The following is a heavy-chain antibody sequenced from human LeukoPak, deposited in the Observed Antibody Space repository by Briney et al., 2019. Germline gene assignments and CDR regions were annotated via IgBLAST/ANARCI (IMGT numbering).Heavy chain of an antibody. D-gene: IGHD2/OR15-2a*01. Sequence: GGPLRLSYAASGFTFRGYALSWVRQAPGKGLEWVSIISGSGGNTYYADSVKGRFTISRDNSKNTLYLQMNSLRAEDTAVYYCAKTTSSYYYMDVWGKGTTVTVSS. J-gene: IGHJ6*03. CDR2: ISGSGGNT. CDR1: GFTFRGYA. V-gene: IGHV3-23*01. CDR3: AKTTSSYYYMDV.